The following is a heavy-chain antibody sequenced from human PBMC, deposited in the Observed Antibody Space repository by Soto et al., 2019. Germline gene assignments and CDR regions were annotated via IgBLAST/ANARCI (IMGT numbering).Heavy chain of an antibody. CDR1: GFTFNNAW. D-gene: IGHD3-9*01. CDR2: SRSNADGGTA. CDR3: TTDSRPYYDIWTGLDS. J-gene: IGHJ4*02. V-gene: IGHV3-15*01. Sequence: EVQLVESGGGLVKSGGSLRLSCAASGFTFNNAWMSWVHQAPGKGLEWVGRSRSNADGGTAVYAAPVKGRFTISRDDSKNTLYLQMSSLKTEDTAVYYCTTDSRPYYDIWTGLDSWGQGTLVTVSS.